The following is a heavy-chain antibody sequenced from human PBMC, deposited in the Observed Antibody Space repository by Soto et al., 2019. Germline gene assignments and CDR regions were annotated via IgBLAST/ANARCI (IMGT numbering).Heavy chain of an antibody. Sequence: EVQLVESGGTLVQPGGSLRLSCAASGFTFNTYWMHWVRQAPGKGLVWVSRINSDGTKTTYADSVKGRFTISRDNAKNTVYLQMNSLRAEDTAMYYCGTVATNSYNWLDPWGQGTLGTVSS. D-gene: IGHD5-12*01. J-gene: IGHJ5*02. V-gene: IGHV3-74*01. CDR3: GTVATNSYNWLDP. CDR1: GFTFNTYW. CDR2: INSDGTKT.